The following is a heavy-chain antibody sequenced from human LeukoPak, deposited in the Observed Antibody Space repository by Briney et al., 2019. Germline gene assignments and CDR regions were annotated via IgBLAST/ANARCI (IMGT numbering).Heavy chain of an antibody. CDR1: GGSISSGSYL. V-gene: IGHV4-61*02. J-gene: IGHJ6*03. Sequence: PSQTLSLTCTVSGGSISSGSYLWSWIRQPAGKGLEWIERIYTSRSTNYNPYLKIRVTISVATSKNQFSLKLSSVTAADTAVYYCARITDYSDYYYYSMDVWGKGTTVTVSS. CDR3: ARITDYSDYYYYSMDV. D-gene: IGHD4-11*01. CDR2: IYTSRST.